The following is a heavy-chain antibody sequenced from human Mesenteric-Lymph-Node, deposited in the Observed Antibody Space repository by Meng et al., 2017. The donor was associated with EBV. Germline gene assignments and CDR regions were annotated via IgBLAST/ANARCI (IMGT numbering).Heavy chain of an antibody. V-gene: IGHV4-39*07. CDR2: IYYSGST. Sequence: LQLQGAGPGLVKPSGTLPLTCTVSGGSISSSSYYWGWIRQPPGKGLEWIGSIYYSGSTYYNPSLKSRVTISVDTSKNQFSLKLSSVTAADTAVYYCARVRERGYDSSGSYWGQGTLVTVSS. CDR3: ARVRERGYDSSGSY. D-gene: IGHD3-22*01. J-gene: IGHJ4*02. CDR1: GGSISSSSYY.